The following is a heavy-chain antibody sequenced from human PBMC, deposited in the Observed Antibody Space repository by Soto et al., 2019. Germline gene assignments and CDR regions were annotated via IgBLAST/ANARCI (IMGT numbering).Heavy chain of an antibody. Sequence: QVQLVQSGAEVKKPGASVKVSCKASGYTFTSYYMHWVRQAPGQGLEWMGIITPSGGSTSYAQKFQGRVTMTRDTSTSTVYMELSSLRSEDTAVYYCTYSSSSLYYYGMDVWGQGTTVTVSS. CDR1: GYTFTSYY. CDR2: ITPSGGST. J-gene: IGHJ6*02. V-gene: IGHV1-46*01. CDR3: TYSSSSLYYYGMDV. D-gene: IGHD6-6*01.